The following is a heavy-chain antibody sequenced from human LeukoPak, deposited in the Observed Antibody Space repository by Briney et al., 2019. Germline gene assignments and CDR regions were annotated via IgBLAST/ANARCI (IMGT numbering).Heavy chain of an antibody. CDR1: GFTFSSYS. D-gene: IGHD3-10*01. J-gene: IGHJ4*02. CDR3: AKGFGDFEY. Sequence: GGSLRLSCAASGFTFSSYSMNWVRQAPGKGLEWVSAISGTGGTTYYADSVKGRFTISRDKSKNTLFLQMNSLRAEDTAVYYCAKGFGDFEYWGQGTLVTVSS. CDR2: ISGTGGTT. V-gene: IGHV3-23*01.